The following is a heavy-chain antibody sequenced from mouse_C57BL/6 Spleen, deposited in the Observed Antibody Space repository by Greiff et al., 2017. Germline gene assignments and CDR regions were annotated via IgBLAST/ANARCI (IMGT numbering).Heavy chain of an antibody. J-gene: IGHJ3*01. Sequence: QVQLQQPGTELVKPGASVTLSCKASGYTFTSYWMRWVKQRPGSGLEWDGNINPSTGGTNYNEQFKSEATLSVERTSSRAYMRLSSRTSEDSAVYYCARGGGSPFAYWGDEALVAVSA. V-gene: IGHV1-53*01. CDR2: INPSTGGT. CDR1: GYTFTSYW. CDR3: ARGGGSPFAY.